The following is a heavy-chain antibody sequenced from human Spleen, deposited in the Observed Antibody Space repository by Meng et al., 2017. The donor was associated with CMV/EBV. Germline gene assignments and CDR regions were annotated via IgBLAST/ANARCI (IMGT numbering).Heavy chain of an antibody. J-gene: IGHJ4*02. V-gene: IGHV5-51*01. CDR3: ARAWYDCTNGVCLRNFDY. Sequence: SGAEVKKPGESLKISCKGSAYSFTSYWIGWVRQMPGKGLEWMGIIYPGDSDTRYSPSFQGQVTISADKSISTAYLQWSSLKASDTAMYYCARAWYDCTNGVCLRNFDYWGQGTLVTVSS. CDR2: IYPGDSDT. CDR1: AYSFTSYW. D-gene: IGHD2-8*01.